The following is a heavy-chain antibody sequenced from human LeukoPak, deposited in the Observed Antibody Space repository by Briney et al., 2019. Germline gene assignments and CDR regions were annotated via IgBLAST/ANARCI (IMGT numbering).Heavy chain of an antibody. CDR2: ISSSGSTT. CDR1: GFSISNYE. V-gene: IGHV3-48*03. J-gene: IGHJ3*02. CDR3: ARGNYYENSGYWVLSAFDI. D-gene: IGHD3-22*01. Sequence: GGSLRLSCAASGFSISNYEMNWVRQAPGKGLEWVPYISSSGSTTYYADSVKGRFTISRDNAKNSLYLQMNSLRAEDTAVYYCARGNYYENSGYWVLSAFDIWGQGTMVTVSS.